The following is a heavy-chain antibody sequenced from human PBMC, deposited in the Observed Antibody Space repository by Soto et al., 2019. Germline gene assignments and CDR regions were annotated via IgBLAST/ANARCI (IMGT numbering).Heavy chain of an antibody. Sequence: GESLKISCKGSGYSSTTYWIGWVRQMPGKGLEWMGIIYPGDSDTKYSPSFQGQVTISADRSTSTAFLQWSSLKASDTAMYYCARSGSGIHERSKYYFYGLDVWGQGTTVTVSS. J-gene: IGHJ6*02. CDR2: IYPGDSDT. V-gene: IGHV5-51*01. D-gene: IGHD3-10*01. CDR1: GYSSTTYW. CDR3: ARSGSGIHERSKYYFYGLDV.